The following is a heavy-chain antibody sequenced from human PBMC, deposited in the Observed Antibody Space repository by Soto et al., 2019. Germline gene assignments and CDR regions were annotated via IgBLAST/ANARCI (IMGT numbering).Heavy chain of an antibody. Sequence: XGSLRLSCAAAGFTFSSYAMSWVRQAPGKGLEWVSAIIGSGGSTYYADSVKGRFTISRDNSKNTLYLQMNSLRAEDTAVYYCAKVEDIVVVPASFGMDAWGQGPTVTVSS. J-gene: IGHJ6*02. V-gene: IGHV3-23*01. CDR3: AKVEDIVVVPASFGMDA. D-gene: IGHD2-2*01. CDR2: IIGSGGST. CDR1: GFTFSSYA.